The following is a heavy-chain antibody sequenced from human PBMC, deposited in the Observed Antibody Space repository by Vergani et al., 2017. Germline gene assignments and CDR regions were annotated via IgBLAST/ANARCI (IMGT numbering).Heavy chain of an antibody. CDR1: GYSFTSYW. J-gene: IGHJ4*02. D-gene: IGHD2-21*01. Sequence: EVQLVQSGAEVKKPGESLKISCKGSGYSFTSYWIGWVRQMPGKGLEWMGIIYPGDSDTRYSPSFLGQVTISADKSISTAYLQWSSLKASDTAMYYCATGRYILWRMSAIDYWGQGTLVTVSS. CDR3: ATGRYILWRMSAIDY. V-gene: IGHV5-51*01. CDR2: IYPGDSDT.